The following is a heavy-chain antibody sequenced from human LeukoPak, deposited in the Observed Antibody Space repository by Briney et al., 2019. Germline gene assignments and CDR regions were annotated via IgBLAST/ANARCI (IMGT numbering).Heavy chain of an antibody. D-gene: IGHD4-17*01. Sequence: SETLSLTCTVSGGSISSYYWSWIRQPPGKGLEWIGYIYYSGSTNYNPSLKSRVTISVDTSKNQFSLKLSSVTAADTAVYYCARRRPTVTTRIFDYWGQGTLVTVSS. CDR3: ARRRPTVTTRIFDY. CDR2: IYYSGST. V-gene: IGHV4-59*12. CDR1: GGSISSYY. J-gene: IGHJ4*02.